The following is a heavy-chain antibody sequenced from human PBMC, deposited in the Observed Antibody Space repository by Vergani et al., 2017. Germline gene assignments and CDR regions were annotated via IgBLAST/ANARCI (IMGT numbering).Heavy chain of an antibody. CDR1: GFPFDTYT. CDR2: ISSGGGDI. D-gene: IGHD3-10*01. CDR3: TTAWGLYYLHGEYFQY. V-gene: IGHV3-23*01. J-gene: IGHJ1*01. Sequence: EVQLLESGGGLVQPGGSRRLSCAGAGFPFDTYTMAYVRQAPGKGLEWVATISSGGGDIFYADSVKGRFTISRYNSKNTLFLQMNSLKDEDTAVYYCTTAWGLYYLHGEYFQYWGRGTLVSVSS.